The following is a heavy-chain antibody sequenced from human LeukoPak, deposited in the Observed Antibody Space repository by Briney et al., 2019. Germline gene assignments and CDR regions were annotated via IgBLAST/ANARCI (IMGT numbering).Heavy chain of an antibody. Sequence: SETLSLTCTVSGGSISSYYWSWIRQPPGKGLEWIGYIYYSGSTNYNPSLRSRVTISVDTSKNQFSLKLSSVTAADTAVYYCASLYSSGWERGDYFDYWGQGTLVTVSS. J-gene: IGHJ4*02. D-gene: IGHD6-19*01. CDR3: ASLYSSGWERGDYFDY. CDR1: GGSISSYY. V-gene: IGHV4-59*01. CDR2: IYYSGST.